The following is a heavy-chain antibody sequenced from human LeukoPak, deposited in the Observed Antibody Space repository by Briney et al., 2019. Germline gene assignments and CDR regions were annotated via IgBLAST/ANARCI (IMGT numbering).Heavy chain of an antibody. CDR2: IYYSGST. CDR3: ARRSTAPIAGTGANWFDP. J-gene: IGHJ5*02. Sequence: SETLSLTCTVSGGSISSSSYYWGWIRQPPGKGLEWIGSIYYSGSTYYNPSLKSRVTISVDTSKNQFSLKLSSVTAADTAVYYCARRSTAPIAGTGANWFDPWGQGTLVTVSS. D-gene: IGHD6-13*01. CDR1: GGSISSSSYY. V-gene: IGHV4-39*01.